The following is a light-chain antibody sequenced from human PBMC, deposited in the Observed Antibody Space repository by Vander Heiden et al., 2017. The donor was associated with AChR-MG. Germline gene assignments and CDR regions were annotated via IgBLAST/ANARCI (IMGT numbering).Light chain of an antibody. CDR3: YHDNEWPPT. J-gene: IGKJ4*01. Sequence: EIVMTQAPDTLSVTSGERATLACRASQSVSTNLAWYRQKPGQAPRLLIYNAATRATGVPARFSGTGSGTDFTLTISSLQSEDFAIYFCYHDNEWPPTFGGGTKVEIK. CDR2: NAA. CDR1: QSVSTN. V-gene: IGKV3-15*01.